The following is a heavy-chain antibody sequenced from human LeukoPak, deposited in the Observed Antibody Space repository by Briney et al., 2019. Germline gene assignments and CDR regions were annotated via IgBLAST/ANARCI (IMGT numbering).Heavy chain of an antibody. Sequence: ASVKVSCKASGGXFSSYAISWVRQAPGQGLEWMGGIIPIFGTANYAQKFQGRVTITADESTSTAYMELSSLRSEDTAVYYCARRFTYYYDSSGYPVHAFDIWGQGTMVTVSS. J-gene: IGHJ3*02. CDR1: GGXFSSYA. CDR2: IIPIFGTA. D-gene: IGHD3-22*01. CDR3: ARRFTYYYDSSGYPVHAFDI. V-gene: IGHV1-69*01.